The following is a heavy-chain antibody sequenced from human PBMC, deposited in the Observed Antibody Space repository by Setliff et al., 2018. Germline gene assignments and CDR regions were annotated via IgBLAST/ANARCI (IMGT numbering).Heavy chain of an antibody. V-gene: IGHV3-48*03. J-gene: IGHJ4*02. CDR3: VRDVAGGSHATYFDY. CDR2: ISSSGISI. D-gene: IGHD1-26*01. CDR1: GFTFSNYW. Sequence: PGGSLRLSCAVSGFTFSNYWMTWVRQAPGKGLEWVAYISSSGISIDYADSVKGRFIISRDNAKNSLSLQMNSLRVEDTAVYYCVRDVAGGSHATYFDYWGQGTLVTVSS.